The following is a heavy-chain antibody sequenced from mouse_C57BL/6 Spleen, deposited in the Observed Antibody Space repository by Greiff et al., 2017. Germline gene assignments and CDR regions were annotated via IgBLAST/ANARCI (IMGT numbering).Heavy chain of an antibody. J-gene: IGHJ3*01. CDR2: INPNYGTT. D-gene: IGHD1-1*01. CDR1: GYSFTDYN. Sequence: VQLQQSGPELVKPGASVKISCKASGYSFTDYNMNWVKQSNGKSLEWIGVINPNYGTTSYNQKFKGKATLTVDQSSSTAYMQLNSLTSEDSAVYYCARTYYCGSSYGFFDYWGQGTLVTVSA. V-gene: IGHV1-39*01. CDR3: ARTYYCGSSYGFFDY.